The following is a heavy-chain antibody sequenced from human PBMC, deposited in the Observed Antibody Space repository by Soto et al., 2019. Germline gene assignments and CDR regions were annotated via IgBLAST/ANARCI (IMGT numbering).Heavy chain of an antibody. J-gene: IGHJ6*04. CDR2: IYSGGST. Sequence: GGSLRLSCAASGFTVSSNYMSWVRQAPGKGLEWVSVIYSGGSTYYADSVKGRFTISRDNSKNTLYLQMNSLRAEDTAVYYCARDHDFWSGYRPGVRFSDHLYPNGDVWGKGTTVTVSS. V-gene: IGHV3-66*01. CDR3: ARDHDFWSGYRPGVRFSDHLYPNGDV. CDR1: GFTVSSNY. D-gene: IGHD3-3*01.